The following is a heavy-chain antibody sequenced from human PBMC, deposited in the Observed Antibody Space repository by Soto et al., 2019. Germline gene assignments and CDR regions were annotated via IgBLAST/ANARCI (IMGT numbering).Heavy chain of an antibody. J-gene: IGHJ1*01. CDR2: ISYRGKT. V-gene: IGHV4-31*03. D-gene: IGHD3-22*01. Sequence: PSETLSLTCTVSGGSISSGGYYWSWIRQHPGRGLEWIGYISYRGKTYYNPSLKSRVTISVDTSKNRFSLKLTSVTAADTAVYYCARDSAHFFDSSDFYRAFHHWGQGTLVTVSS. CDR1: GGSISSGGYY. CDR3: ARDSAHFFDSSDFYRAFHH.